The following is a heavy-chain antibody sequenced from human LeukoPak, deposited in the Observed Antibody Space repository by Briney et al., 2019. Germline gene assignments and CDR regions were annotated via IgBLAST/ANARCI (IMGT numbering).Heavy chain of an antibody. CDR1: GFTFSSYG. J-gene: IGHJ6*02. CDR3: AKDMGLNYYYYYGMDV. V-gene: IGHV3-30*18. Sequence: GGSLRLSCAASGFTFSSYGMQGVRQAPGKGVEGVAVISYDGSNKYYADSVKGRFTISRDNSKNTLYLQMNSLRAEDTAVYYCAKDMGLNYYYYYGMDVWGQGTTVTVSS. CDR2: ISYDGSNK. D-gene: IGHD3-10*01.